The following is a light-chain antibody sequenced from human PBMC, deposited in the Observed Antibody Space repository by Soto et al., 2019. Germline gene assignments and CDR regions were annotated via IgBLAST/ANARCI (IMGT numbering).Light chain of an antibody. CDR2: AAS. Sequence: IQLTQSPSSLSASVGDRVTITCRASQGISSYLAWYQQKPGKAPKLLIYAASTLQSGVPSRFSGSGSGTDFTLTISRLHPEDFATYYCQQLNSYPSFGGGTKVEIK. CDR1: QGISSY. V-gene: IGKV1-9*01. J-gene: IGKJ4*01. CDR3: QQLNSYPS.